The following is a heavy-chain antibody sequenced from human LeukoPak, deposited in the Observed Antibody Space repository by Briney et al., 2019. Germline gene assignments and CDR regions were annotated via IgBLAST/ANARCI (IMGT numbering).Heavy chain of an antibody. D-gene: IGHD5-12*01. V-gene: IGHV3-30*03. CDR1: GVTFRNYG. CDR2: ISSDGIDK. J-gene: IGHJ4*02. CDR3: TTKVMRGNLGDDYDD. Sequence: GGSLRLSCSVSGVTFRNYGMHWVRQAPGKGLEWVALISSDGIDKLYGASVKGRFTISRDGSKSMLYLQMNSLTAEDTAVYYCTTKVMRGNLGDDYDDWGQGTLVTVSS.